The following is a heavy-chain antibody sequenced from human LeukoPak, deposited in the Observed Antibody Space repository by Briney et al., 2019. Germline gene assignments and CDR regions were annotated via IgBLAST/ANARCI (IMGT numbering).Heavy chain of an antibody. CDR1: GFTLSSYG. CDR2: ISYDGSNK. CDR3: AKESWLAEHFSYYFDY. J-gene: IGHJ4*02. D-gene: IGHD6-19*01. V-gene: IGHV3-30*18. Sequence: PGRSLRLSCAASGFTLSSYGMHWVRQAPGKGLEWVAVISYDGSNKYYADSVKGRFTISRDNSKNTLYLQMNSLRAEDTAVYYCAKESWLAEHFSYYFDYWGQGTLVTVSS.